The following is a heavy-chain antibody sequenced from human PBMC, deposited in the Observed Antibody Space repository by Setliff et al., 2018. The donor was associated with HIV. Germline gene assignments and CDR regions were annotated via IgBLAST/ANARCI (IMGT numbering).Heavy chain of an antibody. Sequence: ASVKVSCKASGYTFTSYDISWVRQAPGQGLEWMGWISAYNGYTNYAQKLQGRVTMTTDTSTSTAYIELGSLRAEDTAVYYCARPIAAAGLFDSWGQGTLVTVSS. D-gene: IGHD6-13*01. CDR3: ARPIAAAGLFDS. V-gene: IGHV1-18*01. J-gene: IGHJ4*02. CDR1: GYTFTSYD. CDR2: ISAYNGYT.